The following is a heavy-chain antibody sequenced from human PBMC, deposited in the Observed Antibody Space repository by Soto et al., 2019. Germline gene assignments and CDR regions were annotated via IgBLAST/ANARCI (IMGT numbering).Heavy chain of an antibody. J-gene: IGHJ4*02. V-gene: IGHV4-39*01. D-gene: IGHD2-15*01. CDR1: GGSFNSNNYY. Sequence: PSETLSLTCSVSGGSFNSNNYYWAWIRQPPGKGLAWIASIYYDGSTYYNPSLKSRVTISVDASKNRFYLQLRSVTAADTAVYYCAKVVVAATRHTDFDSWGQGTLVTVSS. CDR2: IYYDGST. CDR3: AKVVVAATRHTDFDS.